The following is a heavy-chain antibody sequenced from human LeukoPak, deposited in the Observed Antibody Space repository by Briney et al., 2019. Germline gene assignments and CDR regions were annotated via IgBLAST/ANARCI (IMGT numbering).Heavy chain of an antibody. CDR3: TTQGRDAFDI. D-gene: IGHD1-1*01. Sequence: PGESLRLSCAASGFTFTDYWMSWVRQAPGKGLEWVAFIRYDGSNKYYADSVKGRFTISRDNAKNSLYLQMNSLRAEDTAVYYCTTQGRDAFDIWGQGTMVTVSS. CDR1: GFTFTDYW. J-gene: IGHJ3*02. V-gene: IGHV3-30*02. CDR2: IRYDGSNK.